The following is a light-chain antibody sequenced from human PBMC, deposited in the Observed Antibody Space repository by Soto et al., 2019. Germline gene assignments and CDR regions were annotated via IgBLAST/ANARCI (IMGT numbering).Light chain of an antibody. J-gene: IGLJ2*01. CDR3: TSWTTSTTMI. V-gene: IGLV2-14*03. Sequence: QSVLAQPASVSGSPGQSITISCTGTSSDIGAYNFVSWYQQHPGKAPKLMLYDVNIRLSGVSNRFSGSKSGNTASLTISGLQAEDEADYYCTSWTTSTTMIFGGGTK. CDR2: DVN. CDR1: SSDIGAYNF.